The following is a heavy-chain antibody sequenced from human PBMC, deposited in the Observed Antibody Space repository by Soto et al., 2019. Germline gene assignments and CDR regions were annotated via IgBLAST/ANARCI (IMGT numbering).Heavy chain of an antibody. CDR1: GYTFTSYA. J-gene: IGHJ6*02. CDR2: INAGNGNT. D-gene: IGHD3-16*01. CDR3: ARPGSSFGGINYYYFYAMDV. Sequence: AASVKVSCKASGYTFTSYAMHWVRQAPGQRLEWMGWINAGNGNTKYSQKFQGRVTITRDTSASTAYMELSSLRSEDTAVYYCARPGSSFGGINYYYFYAMDVWGQATTVTVSS. V-gene: IGHV1-3*01.